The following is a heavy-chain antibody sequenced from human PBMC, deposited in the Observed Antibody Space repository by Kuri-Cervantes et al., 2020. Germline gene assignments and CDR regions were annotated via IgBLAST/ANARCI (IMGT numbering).Heavy chain of an antibody. D-gene: IGHD3-3*01. J-gene: IGHJ6*04. CDR3: TTHTRDAPDF. CDR1: GFTVSSNY. V-gene: IGHV3-53*01. Sequence: GGSLRLSCAASGFTVSSNYMSWVRQAPGKGLEWVSVIYSGGSTYYADSVKGRFTISRDNSKNTLYLQMNSLRTEDTAIYYCTTHTRDAPDFWGKGTTVTVSS. CDR2: IYSGGST.